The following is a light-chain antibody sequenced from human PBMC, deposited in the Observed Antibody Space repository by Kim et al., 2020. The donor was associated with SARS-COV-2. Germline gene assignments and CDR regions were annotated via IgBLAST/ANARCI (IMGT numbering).Light chain of an antibody. CDR3: LQHKSYPYT. J-gene: IGKJ2*01. CDR1: QDISHF. Sequence: ASVGDRVTISCRASQDISHFLAWFQQKPGKVPKRLLYAASSLQSGVPSRFRGSGSGTEYSLTISSLQPEDFATYYCLQHKSYPYTLGQGTKLEI. CDR2: AAS. V-gene: IGKV1-17*03.